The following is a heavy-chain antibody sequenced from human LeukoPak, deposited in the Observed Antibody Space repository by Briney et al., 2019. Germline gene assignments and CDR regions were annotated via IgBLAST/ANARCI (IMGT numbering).Heavy chain of an antibody. J-gene: IGHJ4*02. CDR1: GFTFDDYA. CDR2: ISWNSGSI. V-gene: IGHV3-9*01. CDR3: AKSRSGWYEPEYYFNY. Sequence: GGSLRLSCAASGFTFDDYAMHWVRQAPGKGLEWVSGISWNSGSIGYADSVKGRFTISRDNAKNSLYLQMNSLRAEDTALYYCAKSRSGWYEPEYYFNYWGQGTLVTVSS. D-gene: IGHD6-19*01.